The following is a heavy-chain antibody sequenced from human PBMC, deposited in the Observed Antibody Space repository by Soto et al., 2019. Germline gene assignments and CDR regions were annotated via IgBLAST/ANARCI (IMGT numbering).Heavy chain of an antibody. CDR2: IYLDDDK. D-gene: IGHD6-13*01. J-gene: IGHJ5*02. Sequence: QITLKESGPTLVKPTQTLTLTCTFSGFSLSTSGVCVGWIRQPPGKALEWLALIYLDDDKRYSPSLKSRLTITMDTSKNQVVLTLTNMDPVDTATYYCAHSLGSWYGNWFDPWGQGTLVTVSS. CDR3: AHSLGSWYGNWFDP. V-gene: IGHV2-5*02. CDR1: GFSLSTSGVC.